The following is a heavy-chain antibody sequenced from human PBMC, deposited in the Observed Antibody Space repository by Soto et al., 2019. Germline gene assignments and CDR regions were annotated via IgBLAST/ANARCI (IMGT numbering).Heavy chain of an antibody. V-gene: IGHV4-61*01. CDR3: ARARNRYFDY. CDR2: VFRSGSI. Sequence: QVQLQESGPGLVRPSESPSLTCNVSGGSMTTGSYFWSWIRQPPGKGLEWIGYVFRSGSINYSPSFKSRVTISIDTSKNQFSLMLKSVTAADTAVYFCARARNRYFDYWGQGALVTVSS. CDR1: GGSMTTGSYF. D-gene: IGHD1-1*01. J-gene: IGHJ4*02.